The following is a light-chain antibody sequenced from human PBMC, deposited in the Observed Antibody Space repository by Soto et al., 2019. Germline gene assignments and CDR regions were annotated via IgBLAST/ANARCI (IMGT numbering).Light chain of an antibody. V-gene: IGLV3-27*01. CDR3: FSAADNTLV. J-gene: IGLJ2*01. CDR2: KVT. CDR1: LLAMKY. Sequence: SYELTQPSSVSVSPGQTARITCSGDLLAMKYSRWFQQKPGQAPTLMIYKVTERPSGIPERFSGSTSGTTVTLTIRGVQVEDEADYYCFSAADNTLVFGGGTKLTVL.